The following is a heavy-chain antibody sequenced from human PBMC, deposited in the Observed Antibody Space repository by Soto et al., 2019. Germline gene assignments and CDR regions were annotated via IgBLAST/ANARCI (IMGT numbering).Heavy chain of an antibody. Sequence: GESLKISCKGSGYIFTRHRIGWVRQMPGKGLEWMGIIYPGDSETRYSPSFQGQVTISVGKSISTTYLQWGSLKASDTATYYCVRHGSVEYGDYTYVYGMDVWGQGTTVTVSS. V-gene: IGHV5-51*01. CDR3: VRHGSVEYGDYTYVYGMDV. CDR1: GYIFTRHR. D-gene: IGHD4-17*01. CDR2: IYPGDSET. J-gene: IGHJ6*02.